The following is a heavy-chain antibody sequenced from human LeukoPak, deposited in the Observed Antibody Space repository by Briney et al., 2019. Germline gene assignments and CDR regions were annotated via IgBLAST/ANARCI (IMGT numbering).Heavy chain of an antibody. J-gene: IGHJ4*02. D-gene: IGHD6-19*01. CDR3: ARGSYVAGPGYYFDY. CDR2: IYHSGST. Sequence: SETLSLTCTVSGYSISSGYYWGWIRQPPGKGLEWIGSIYHSGSTNYNPSLKSRVTISVDTSKNQFSLKLSSVTAADTAVYYCARGSYVAGPGYYFDYWGQGTLVTVSS. V-gene: IGHV4-38-2*02. CDR1: GYSISSGYY.